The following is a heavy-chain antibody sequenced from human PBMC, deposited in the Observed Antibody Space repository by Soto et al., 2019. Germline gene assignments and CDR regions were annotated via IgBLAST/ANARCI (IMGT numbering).Heavy chain of an antibody. CDR1: GFTGSTYG. CDR2: ISRVGGTK. V-gene: IGHV3-30*03. D-gene: IGHD2-8*02. Sequence: QVELVESGGGVVQPGRSLRLSCAVSGFTGSTYGMHWVRQGPGKGLEWVAVISRVGGTKYYADTVKGRFTISRDNSRKTLFLEMKSLRGDDMAVYYCTGEVASGYWGQGTLVTVSS. J-gene: IGHJ4*02. CDR3: TGEVASGY.